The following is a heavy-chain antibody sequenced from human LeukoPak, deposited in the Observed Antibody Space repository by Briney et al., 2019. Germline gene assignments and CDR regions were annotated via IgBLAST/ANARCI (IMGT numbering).Heavy chain of an antibody. V-gene: IGHV4-4*07. Sequence: SETLSLTCTVFGGSISSYYWGWIRQPAGKGLEWIGRMYTSGSTNYNPSLKSRVTMSVDTSKNQFSLKLSSVTVADTAVYYCARDTGYYFGSGNYLYYFDYWGQGTLVTVSS. CDR2: MYTSGST. CDR1: GGSISSYY. D-gene: IGHD3-10*01. CDR3: ARDTGYYFGSGNYLYYFDY. J-gene: IGHJ4*02.